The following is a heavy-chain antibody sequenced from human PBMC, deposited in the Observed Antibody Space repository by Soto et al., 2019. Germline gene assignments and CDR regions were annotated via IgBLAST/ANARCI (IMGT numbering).Heavy chain of an antibody. J-gene: IGHJ4*02. D-gene: IGHD2-21*02. CDR3: AGPSSDCGCDCYYFDY. Sequence: PSETLSLTCALYGGSFSGYYWSWIRQPPGRGLEWIGEINHSGSTNYNPSLKSRVTISVDTSKNQFSLKLSSVTAADTAVYYCAGPSSDCGCDCYYFDYWGQGALVTVSS. CDR2: INHSGST. CDR1: GGSFSGYY. V-gene: IGHV4-34*01.